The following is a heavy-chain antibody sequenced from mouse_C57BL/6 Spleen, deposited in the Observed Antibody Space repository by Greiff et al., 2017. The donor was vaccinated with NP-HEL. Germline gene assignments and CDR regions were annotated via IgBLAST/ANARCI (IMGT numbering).Heavy chain of an antibody. CDR2: INPGSGGT. CDR1: GYAFTNYL. Sequence: VKLQESGAELVRPGTSVKVSCKASGYAFTNYLIEWVKQRPGQGLEWIGVINPGSGGTNYNEKFKGKATLTADKSSSTAYMQLSILTSEDAAVYFCAGRDDYEGFDYWGQGTTLTVSS. D-gene: IGHD2-4*01. CDR3: AGRDDYEGFDY. V-gene: IGHV1-54*01. J-gene: IGHJ2*01.